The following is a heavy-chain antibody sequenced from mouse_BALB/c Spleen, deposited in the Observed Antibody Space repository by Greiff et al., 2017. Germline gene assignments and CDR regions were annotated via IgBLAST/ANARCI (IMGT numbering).Heavy chain of an antibody. Sequence: VQLQQSGAELARPGASVKLSCKASGYTFTSYWMQWVKQRPGQGLEWIGAIYPGDGDTRYTQKFKGKATLTADKSSSTAYMQLSSLASEDSAVYYCALTGPFAYWGQGTLVTVSA. V-gene: IGHV1-87*01. D-gene: IGHD4-1*01. J-gene: IGHJ3*01. CDR1: GYTFTSYW. CDR3: ALTGPFAY. CDR2: IYPGDGDT.